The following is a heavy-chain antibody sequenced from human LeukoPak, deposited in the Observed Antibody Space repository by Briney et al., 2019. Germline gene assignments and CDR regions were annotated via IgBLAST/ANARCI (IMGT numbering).Heavy chain of an antibody. J-gene: IGHJ6*03. D-gene: IGHD6-13*01. CDR2: ISWNSGSI. CDR1: GFTFDDYA. Sequence: SGGSLRLSCAASGFTFDDYAMHWVRQAPGKGLEWVSGISWNSGSIGYADSVKGRFTISRDNAKNSLYLQMNSLRAEDTALYYCAKDQLEYSSSWYSYYYYYYMDVWGQGTTVTVSS. CDR3: AKDQLEYSSSWYSYYYYYYMDV. V-gene: IGHV3-9*01.